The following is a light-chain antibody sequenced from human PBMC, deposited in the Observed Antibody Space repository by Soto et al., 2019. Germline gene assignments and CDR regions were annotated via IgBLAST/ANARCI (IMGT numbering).Light chain of an antibody. CDR3: SSYTSSSTWL. J-gene: IGLJ3*02. Sequence: QSALTQPASVSGSPGQSITISCTGTSSDVGAYNYVSWYQQHPGKAPKLMIYEVSSRPSGVSNRFSGSKSANTASPTISGLQAGDEADYYCSSYTSSSTWLFGGGTKLTVL. V-gene: IGLV2-14*03. CDR1: SSDVGAYNY. CDR2: EVS.